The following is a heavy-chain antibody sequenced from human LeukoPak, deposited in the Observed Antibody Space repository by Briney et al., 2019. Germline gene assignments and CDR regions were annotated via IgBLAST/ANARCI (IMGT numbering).Heavy chain of an antibody. V-gene: IGHV3-74*01. Sequence: GGSLRLSCAASGFTFSSYWMPWVRQAPGKGLVWVSRINSDGSSTSYADSVKGRFTISRDNAKNTLYLQMNSLRAEDTAVYYCARGYSSSWTGGFDYWGQGTLVTVSS. CDR1: GFTFSSYW. CDR2: INSDGSST. D-gene: IGHD6-13*01. J-gene: IGHJ4*02. CDR3: ARGYSSSWTGGFDY.